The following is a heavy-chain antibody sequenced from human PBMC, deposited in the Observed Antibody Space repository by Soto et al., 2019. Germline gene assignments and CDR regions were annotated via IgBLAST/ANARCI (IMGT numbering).Heavy chain of an antibody. CDR1: GYTFSDYY. CDR3: ASHYDMWSGYLSPVDY. V-gene: IGHV3-11*01. J-gene: IGHJ4*02. Sequence: PGGSLRLSCAASGYTFSDYYMSWIRQAPGKGLEWISYIDTSSTKIYYADSVKGRFTISRDNAKNSLYLEMNSLRDEDTAVYYCASHYDMWSGYLSPVDYRGQRTLVTGSS. D-gene: IGHD3-3*01. CDR2: IDTSSTKI.